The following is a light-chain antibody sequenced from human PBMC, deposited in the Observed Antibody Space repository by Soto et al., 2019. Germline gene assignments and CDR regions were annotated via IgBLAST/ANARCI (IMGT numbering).Light chain of an antibody. Sequence: QSVLTQPPSVSGAPGQRVTISCTGSSSNIGAGYVVHWYQQLPGTAPKLLIYVNSNRSSGVPDRFAGYKSGTSASLAIAGLQAEDEDDYYCQSDDNSLGGDVFGTGTKLTVL. CDR2: VNS. V-gene: IGLV1-40*01. CDR1: SSNIGAGYV. J-gene: IGLJ1*01. CDR3: QSDDNSLGGDV.